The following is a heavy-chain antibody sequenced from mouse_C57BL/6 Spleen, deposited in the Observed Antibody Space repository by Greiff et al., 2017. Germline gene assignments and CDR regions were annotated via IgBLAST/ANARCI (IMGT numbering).Heavy chain of an antibody. CDR3: ATEEGDRSGFDY. CDR1: GFHIKDYY. Sequence: EVQLKESGAELVRPGASVKLSCTASGFHIKDYYMHWVKQRPEQGLEWIGRIDPEDGDTEYARKFQGKATMTADTSSNTAYLQLSSLTSEDSAVYYCATEEGDRSGFDYWGQGTTLTVSS. J-gene: IGHJ2*01. V-gene: IGHV14-1*01. D-gene: IGHD3-2*02. CDR2: IDPEDGDT.